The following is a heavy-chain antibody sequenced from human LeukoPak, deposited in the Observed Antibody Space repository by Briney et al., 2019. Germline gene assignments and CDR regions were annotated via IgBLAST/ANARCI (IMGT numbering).Heavy chain of an antibody. Sequence: PSETLSLTCTVSGGSISSYYWSWIPQPPGQGLEWIGYIYYSGSTNYNPSLKSRVTISVDTSKNQFSLKLSSVTAADTAVYYCARSGRGYSGYDWSYYYMDVWGKGTTVTVSS. CDR2: IYYSGST. CDR1: GGSISSYY. V-gene: IGHV4-59*01. D-gene: IGHD5-12*01. J-gene: IGHJ6*03. CDR3: ARSGRGYSGYDWSYYYMDV.